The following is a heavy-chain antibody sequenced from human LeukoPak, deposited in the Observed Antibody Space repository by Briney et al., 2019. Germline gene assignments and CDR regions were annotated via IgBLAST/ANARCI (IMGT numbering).Heavy chain of an antibody. V-gene: IGHV3-30*02. D-gene: IGHD2-8*01. CDR1: GFTFSSYG. CDR2: KRYDGSNK. Sequence: GGSLRLSCAASGFTFSSYGMHWVRQAPGKGLEWVAFKRYDGSNKYYADSVKGRFTISRDNSKNTLYLQMNSLRAEDTAVYYCAKDGYCTNGVCYGYFDYWGQGTLVTVSS. J-gene: IGHJ4*02. CDR3: AKDGYCTNGVCYGYFDY.